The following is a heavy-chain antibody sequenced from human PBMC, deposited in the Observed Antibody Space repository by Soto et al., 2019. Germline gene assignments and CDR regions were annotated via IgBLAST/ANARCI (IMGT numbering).Heavy chain of an antibody. CDR3: ARDRNKLWKNDAFDI. D-gene: IGHD3-3*01. CDR1: GGSMNSYY. J-gene: IGHJ3*02. CDR2: IYYSGDT. Sequence: QVQLHESGPGLVKPSETLSLTCSVSGGSMNSYYWSWIRQSPRKGLEWLGYIYYSGDTKYNPSLQSRISISVDTTKNHFSLRLTSVTAADTAVYYCARDRNKLWKNDAFDIWGQGTMVTVSS. V-gene: IGHV4-59*01.